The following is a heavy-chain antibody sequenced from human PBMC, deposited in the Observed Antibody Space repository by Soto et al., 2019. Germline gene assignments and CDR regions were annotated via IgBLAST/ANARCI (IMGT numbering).Heavy chain of an antibody. D-gene: IGHD5-18*01. Sequence: GGSLRLSCAASGFTFSSYAMSWVRQAPGKGLEWVSAISGSGGSTYYADSVKGRFTISRDNSKSTLYLQMNSLRAEDTAVYYCAKADVDTAMVYYYYGMDVWGQGTTVTISS. CDR3: AKADVDTAMVYYYYGMDV. V-gene: IGHV3-23*01. CDR2: ISGSGGST. J-gene: IGHJ6*02. CDR1: GFTFSSYA.